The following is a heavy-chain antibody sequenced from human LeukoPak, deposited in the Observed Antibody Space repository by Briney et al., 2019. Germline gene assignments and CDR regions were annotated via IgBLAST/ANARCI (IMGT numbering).Heavy chain of an antibody. CDR2: TYYRSKWYN. CDR1: RDSVSSNSAA. V-gene: IGHV6-1*01. Sequence: SQTLSLTCAISRDSVSSNSAAWNWIRQSPSSGLEWLGRTYYRSKWYNDYAVSVKSRMTINPDTSKNQFSLHLNSVTPEDTAVYYCARDSSDYYYFDYWGQGTLVTVSS. J-gene: IGHJ4*02. D-gene: IGHD3-22*01. CDR3: ARDSSDYYYFDY.